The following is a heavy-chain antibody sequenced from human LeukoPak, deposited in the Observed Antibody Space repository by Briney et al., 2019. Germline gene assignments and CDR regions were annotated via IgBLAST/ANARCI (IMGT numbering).Heavy chain of an antibody. CDR2: INPNSGGT. D-gene: IGHD6-19*01. CDR1: GYTFTGYY. Sequence: ASVKVSCKASGYTFTGYYMHWVRQAPGQGLEWMGWINPNSGGTNYAQKFQGRVTMTRDTSISTAYMELSSLRSEDTAVYYCARDGASGWYYFDYWGQGTLVTVSS. CDR3: ARDGASGWYYFDY. J-gene: IGHJ4*02. V-gene: IGHV1-2*02.